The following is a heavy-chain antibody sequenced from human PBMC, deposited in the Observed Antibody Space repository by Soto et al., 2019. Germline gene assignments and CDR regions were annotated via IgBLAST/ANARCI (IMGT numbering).Heavy chain of an antibody. CDR1: SASINRYY. CDR2: VFYTGSY. V-gene: IGHV4-59*01. J-gene: IGHJ4*02. Sequence: PSYTLSLTFSVSSASINRYYWSWLRQSPGKGLEWIGYVFYTGSYNYSPSLKSRVTMSVDTSKNQFSLRLTSVTAADTAMYYCAKGAGDYATPFDYWGQGTLVTV. D-gene: IGHD4-17*01. CDR3: AKGAGDYATPFDY.